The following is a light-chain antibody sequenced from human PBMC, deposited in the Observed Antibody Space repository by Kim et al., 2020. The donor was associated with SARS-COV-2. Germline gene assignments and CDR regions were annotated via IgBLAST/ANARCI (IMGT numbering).Light chain of an antibody. CDR1: QTINNW. V-gene: IGKV1-5*03. Sequence: DIQMTQSPSTLSASVGDRVTITCRASQTINNWLAWYQQKPGKAPKLLIYKASSLECGVPSRFSGSGSGTEFTLTITSLQPDDFATYYCQQYNNYLRTFGQGTKVDIK. J-gene: IGKJ1*01. CDR3: QQYNNYLRT. CDR2: KAS.